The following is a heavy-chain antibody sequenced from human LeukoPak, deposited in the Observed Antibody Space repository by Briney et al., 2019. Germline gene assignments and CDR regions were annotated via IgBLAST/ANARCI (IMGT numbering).Heavy chain of an antibody. J-gene: IGHJ5*02. Sequence: GGSLRLSCAASGFTFSSYEMNWVRQAPGKGLEWVSYISSSGSTIYYEDSVKGRFTISRDNAKNSLYLQMNSLRAEDTALYYCASQLRDYYLRWFDPWGQGTLVTVTS. CDR1: GFTFSSYE. CDR2: ISSSGSTI. V-gene: IGHV3-48*03. CDR3: ASQLRDYYLRWFDP. D-gene: IGHD4-17*01.